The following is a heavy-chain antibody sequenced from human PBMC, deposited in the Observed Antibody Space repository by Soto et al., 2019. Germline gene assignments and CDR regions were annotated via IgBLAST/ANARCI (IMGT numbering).Heavy chain of an antibody. CDR2: ISYDGSNK. J-gene: IGHJ4*02. CDR3: AKERYYDSSGYNYFDY. V-gene: IGHV3-30*18. Sequence: GGSLRLTCAASGFTFSSYGMHWVRQAPGKGLEWVAVISYDGSNKYYADSVKGRFTISRDNSKNTLYLQMNSLRAEDTAVYYCAKERYYDSSGYNYFDYWGQGTLVTVSS. CDR1: GFTFSSYG. D-gene: IGHD3-22*01.